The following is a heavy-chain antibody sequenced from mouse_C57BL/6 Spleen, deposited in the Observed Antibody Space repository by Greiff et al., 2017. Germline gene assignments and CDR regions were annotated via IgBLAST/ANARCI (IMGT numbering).Heavy chain of an antibody. J-gene: IGHJ4*01. Sequence: EVQLLQSGPELVKPGASVKMSCKASGYTFTDYNMPWVKQSHGKSLEWIAYINPNDGCTSYNDNFKGRFTLSGNKASSTLYMELRNLKSEDSAVYYCAGDVSLRDAMDYWGQGTSVTVSS. CDR3: AGDVSLRDAMDY. CDR2: INPNDGCT. CDR1: GYTFTDYN. D-gene: IGHD1-1*01. V-gene: IGHV1-22*01.